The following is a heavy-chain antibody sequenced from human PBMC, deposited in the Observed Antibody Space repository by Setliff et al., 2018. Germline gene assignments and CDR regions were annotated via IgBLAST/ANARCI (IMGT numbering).Heavy chain of an antibody. CDR3: ATSDWYAAFDH. V-gene: IGHV3-48*04. D-gene: IGHD6-19*01. CDR1: GFSFSSYT. J-gene: IGHJ4*02. CDR2: IGGSSNTI. Sequence: GGSLRLSCAASGFSFSSYTMNWVRQAPGKGLEWISSIGGSSNTIFYADSVKGRFTISRDNAKNSLYLQMSSLSAEDAAVYYCATSDWYAAFDHWGQGTLVTGSS.